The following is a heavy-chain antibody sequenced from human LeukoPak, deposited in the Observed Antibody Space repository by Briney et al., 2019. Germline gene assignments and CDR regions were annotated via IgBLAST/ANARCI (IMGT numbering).Heavy chain of an antibody. CDR3: ARGSDSSGHYSFYFDY. CDR1: GGSFSGYY. D-gene: IGHD3-22*01. V-gene: IGHV4-34*01. CDR2: INHSGST. J-gene: IGHJ4*02. Sequence: SETLSLTCAVYGGSFSGYYWSWIRQPPGKGLEWIGEINHSGSTNYNPSLKSRVTISVDTSKNQFSLKLSSVTAADTAVYYCARGSDSSGHYSFYFDYWGQGTLVTVSS.